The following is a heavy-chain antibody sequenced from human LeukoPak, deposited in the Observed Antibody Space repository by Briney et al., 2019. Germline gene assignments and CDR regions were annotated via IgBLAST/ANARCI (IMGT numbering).Heavy chain of an antibody. CDR2: IRYDGSNK. Sequence: ESGGSLRLSCAASGFTFSSYGMHWVRQAPGKGLEWVAFIRYDGSNKYYADSVKGRFTISRDNSKNTLYLQMNSLRSEDTAVYYCARDLGYYDSSGYLVYWGQGTLVTVSS. D-gene: IGHD3-22*01. CDR3: ARDLGYYDSSGYLVY. J-gene: IGHJ4*02. CDR1: GFTFSSYG. V-gene: IGHV3-30*02.